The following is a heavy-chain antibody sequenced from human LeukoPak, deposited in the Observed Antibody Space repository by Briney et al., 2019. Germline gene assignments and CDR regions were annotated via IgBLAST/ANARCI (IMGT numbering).Heavy chain of an antibody. V-gene: IGHV4-4*07. Sequence: SETQSLTCTVSGGSIGSYYWSWIRQPAGKGLEWIGRIYTSGSTNYNASLKSRVSMSVDTSKNQFSLKLSSVTAADTAVFYCARENSGSYREFDYWGQGTLVTVSS. CDR3: ARENSGSYREFDY. J-gene: IGHJ4*02. CDR2: IYTSGST. CDR1: GGSIGSYY. D-gene: IGHD1-26*01.